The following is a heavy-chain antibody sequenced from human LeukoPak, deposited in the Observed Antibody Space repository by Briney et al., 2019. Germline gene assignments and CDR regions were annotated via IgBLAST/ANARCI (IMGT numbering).Heavy chain of an antibody. CDR3: ARGPRPKIYIFDY. CDR1: GYNFTGYY. CDR2: INPNSGGT. Sequence: ASVKVSCKASGYNFTGYYMHWVRQAPGQGLEWMGWINPNSGGTNYAQKFQGRVTMTRDTSISTAYMELSRLRSDDTAVYYCARGPRPKIYIFDYWGQGTLVTVSS. J-gene: IGHJ4*02. V-gene: IGHV1-2*02. D-gene: IGHD3-3*01.